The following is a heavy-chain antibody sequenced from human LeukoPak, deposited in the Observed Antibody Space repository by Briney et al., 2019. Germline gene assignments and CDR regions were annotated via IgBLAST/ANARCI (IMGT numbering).Heavy chain of an antibody. V-gene: IGHV3-30*03. CDR1: GFTFSSYG. J-gene: IGHJ4*02. CDR3: TRSKFSTWIGFDY. Sequence: PGGSLRLSCAASGFTFSSYGMHWVRQAPGKGLEWVAVISYDGSNKYYADSVKGRFTISRDNSKNTLYLQMNSLRVEDTAVYYCTRSKFSTWIGFDYWGQGTLVTVSS. CDR2: ISYDGSNK. D-gene: IGHD6-13*01.